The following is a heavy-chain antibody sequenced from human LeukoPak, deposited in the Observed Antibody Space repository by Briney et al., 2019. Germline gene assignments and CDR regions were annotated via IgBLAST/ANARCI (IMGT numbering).Heavy chain of an antibody. CDR2: IYPGDSDT. Sequence: GESLKISCKGSGYNFASYWIGWVRQMPGKGLEWMGIIYPGDSDTKNSPSFQGQVTISVDKSISTAYLQWSSLKASDTATYYCARLSDPAYHDFWNGFSHFDYWGQGTLVTVSS. V-gene: IGHV5-51*01. CDR3: ARLSDPAYHDFWNGFSHFDY. CDR1: GYNFASYW. J-gene: IGHJ4*02. D-gene: IGHD3-3*01.